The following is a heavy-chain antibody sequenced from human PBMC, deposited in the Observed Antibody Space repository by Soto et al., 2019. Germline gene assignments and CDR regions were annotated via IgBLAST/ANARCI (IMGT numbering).Heavy chain of an antibody. CDR2: INYSGRTT. D-gene: IGHD3-10*01. V-gene: IGHV3-23*01. Sequence: EVQLLGSGGGLVQPGGSLRLSCDTSGFSFNTYAMTWVRQAPGMGLEWVAVINYSGRTTFHAQSVKGRFTISRDNSRNTVYLQMDSRRAEDTAGDDCVKQRGSGKTYYYNMDVGGLGTTVIVAS. CDR3: VKQRGSGKTYYYNMDV. CDR1: GFSFNTYA. J-gene: IGHJ6*02.